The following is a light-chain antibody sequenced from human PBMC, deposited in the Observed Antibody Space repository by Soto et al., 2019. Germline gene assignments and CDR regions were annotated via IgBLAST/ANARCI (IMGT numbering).Light chain of an antibody. J-gene: IGKJ3*01. V-gene: IGKV3-20*01. CDR3: QQYGGSPLFT. CDR2: AAS. Sequence: ENALTQSPGTLSLSPGVRATLSCRASQRVPNNKLAWYQQKPGQAPRLLIYAASTRATGIPDRFSGSGSGTDFTLSISRLEPEDFAVYHCQQYGGSPLFTFGPGTKLDIK. CDR1: QRVPNNK.